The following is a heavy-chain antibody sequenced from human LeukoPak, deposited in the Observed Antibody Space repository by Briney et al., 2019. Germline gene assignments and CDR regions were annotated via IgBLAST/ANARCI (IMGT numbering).Heavy chain of an antibody. CDR2: IYTSGST. J-gene: IGHJ4*02. Sequence: SQTLSLTCTASGDSISSGSYYWSWIRQPAGKGLEWIGRIYTSGSTNYNPSLKSRVTISLDTSKNQFSLKLSSVTAADTAVYYCARFYSNFDCWGQGILVTVSS. CDR3: ARFYSNFDC. D-gene: IGHD4-11*01. CDR1: GDSISSGSYY. V-gene: IGHV4-61*02.